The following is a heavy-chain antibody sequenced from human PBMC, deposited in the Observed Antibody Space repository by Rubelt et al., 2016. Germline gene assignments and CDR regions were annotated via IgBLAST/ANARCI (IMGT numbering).Heavy chain of an antibody. D-gene: IGHD6-19*01. CDR2: ILDIA. CDR3: ARLGDSGWIDY. Sequence: ILDIANYAQNFQGRVTITADKSSSTAYMELSSLRSEDTAVYYCARLGDSGWIDYWGQGTLVTVSS. V-gene: IGHV1-69*02. J-gene: IGHJ4*02.